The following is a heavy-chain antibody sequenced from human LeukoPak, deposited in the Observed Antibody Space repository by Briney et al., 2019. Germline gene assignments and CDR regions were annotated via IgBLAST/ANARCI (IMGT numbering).Heavy chain of an antibody. V-gene: IGHV3-7*01. D-gene: IGHD2/OR15-2a*01. J-gene: IGHJ4*02. CDR3: ARDLDFYATDY. Sequence: GGSLRLSCAASGFSLSGYWMSWVRQAPGQGLEWVANIGKDGSWIHYADSVKGLFPIPRDNAKNSLSPQMNSLRADDTAIYYCARDLDFYATDYWGQGTLVTVSS. CDR2: IGKDGSWI. CDR1: GFSLSGYW.